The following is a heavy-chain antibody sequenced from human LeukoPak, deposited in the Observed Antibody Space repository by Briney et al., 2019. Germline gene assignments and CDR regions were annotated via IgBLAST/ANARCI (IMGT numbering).Heavy chain of an antibody. CDR1: GFTFSSYS. CDR3: ASGGVRNRPGWDYYYYYMDV. D-gene: IGHD3-9*01. J-gene: IGHJ6*03. Sequence: GGSLRLSCAASGFTFSSYSMNWVRQAPGKGLEWVSSISSSSSYIYYADSVKGRFTISRDNSKNTLYLQMNSLRAEDTAVYYCASGGVRNRPGWDYYYYYMDVWGKGTTVTVSS. CDR2: ISSSSSYI. V-gene: IGHV3-21*04.